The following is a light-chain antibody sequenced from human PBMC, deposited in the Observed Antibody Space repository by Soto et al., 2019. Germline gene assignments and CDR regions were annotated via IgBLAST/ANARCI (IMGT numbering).Light chain of an antibody. J-gene: IGKJ1*01. CDR3: QHYNSYPEA. CDR2: KAS. CDR1: QTISSW. V-gene: IGKV1-5*03. Sequence: DIQMTQSASTLSGSVGDRVTITCRDSQTISSWLAWYQPKPGKAPKLRIYKASTLKSGVPSRVCGRVSGTEFTLTISSLQPDDWTTYYGQHYNSYPEAFGQGTKLDIK.